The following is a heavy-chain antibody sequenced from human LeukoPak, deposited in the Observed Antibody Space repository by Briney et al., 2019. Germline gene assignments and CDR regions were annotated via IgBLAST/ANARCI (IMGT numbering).Heavy chain of an antibody. D-gene: IGHD3-16*01. CDR1: GFTSSSYW. CDR3: ARGGGLDV. J-gene: IGHJ6*02. V-gene: IGHV3-7*03. Sequence: GGSLRLSCAASGFTSSSYWMNWARQAPGKGLEWVASINHNGNVNYYVDSVKGRFTISRGNAKNSLYLQMSNLRAEDTAVYFCARGGGLDVWGQGATVTVSS. CDR2: INHNGNVN.